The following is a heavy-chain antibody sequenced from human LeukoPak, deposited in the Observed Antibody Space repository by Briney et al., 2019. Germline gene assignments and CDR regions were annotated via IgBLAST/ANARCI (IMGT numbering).Heavy chain of an antibody. CDR3: ARRGLAYNSGSDY. CDR1: GFTFSSYE. D-gene: IGHD5-18*01. CDR2: ISSSGSTI. J-gene: IGHJ4*02. V-gene: IGHV3-48*03. Sequence: GGSLRLSCAASGFTFSSYEMNWVRQAPGKGLEWVSYISSSGSTIYYADSVKGRFTISRDNAKNSLYLQMNSLRPEDTAVYYCARRGLAYNSGSDYWGQGTLVTVSS.